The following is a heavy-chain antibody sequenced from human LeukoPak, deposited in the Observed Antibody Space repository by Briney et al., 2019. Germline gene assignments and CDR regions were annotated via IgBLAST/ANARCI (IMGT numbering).Heavy chain of an antibody. J-gene: IGHJ4*02. CDR2: INSYGSTT. CDR3: AKIPASGYYSYFDY. D-gene: IGHD3-22*01. Sequence: GGSLRLSCAASGLTFSSYWLHWVRQAPGKGLVWVSRINSYGSTTTYADSVKGRFTISRDNAKNTLYLQMNSLRAEDTAVYYCAKIPASGYYSYFDYWGQGALVTVSS. V-gene: IGHV3-74*01. CDR1: GLTFSSYW.